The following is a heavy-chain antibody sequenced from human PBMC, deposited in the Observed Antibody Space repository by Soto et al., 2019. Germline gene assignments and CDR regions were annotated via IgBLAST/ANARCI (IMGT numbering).Heavy chain of an antibody. CDR1: DGTILCPGRH. CDR3: AGQTFTIAAACFVRRKCCDP. J-gene: IGHJ5*02. Sequence: FVTRPHRSTVADGTILCPGRHRSLNRQPPGKWLEWMGSIFFTGRTYYTPSLKSRVTISADTSKNQFSLTLSSVTAADTAVYFCAGQTFTIAAACFVRRKCCDPWAPAPLVNAS. V-gene: IGHV4-39*01. D-gene: IGHD6-25*01. CDR2: IFFTGRT.